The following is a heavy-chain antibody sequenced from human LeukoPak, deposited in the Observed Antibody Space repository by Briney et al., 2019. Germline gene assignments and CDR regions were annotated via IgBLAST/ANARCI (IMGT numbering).Heavy chain of an antibody. CDR3: ATRGFEYCSGGSCYRGLDY. CDR1: GYSISSGYY. D-gene: IGHD2-15*01. Sequence: SETLSLTCAVSGYSISSGYYWGWIRQPPGKGLEWIGSIYHSGSTYYNPSLKSRVTISVDTSKNQFSLKLSSVTAADTAAYYCATRGFEYCSGGSCYRGLDYWGQGTLVTVSS. CDR2: IYHSGST. V-gene: IGHV4-38-2*01. J-gene: IGHJ4*02.